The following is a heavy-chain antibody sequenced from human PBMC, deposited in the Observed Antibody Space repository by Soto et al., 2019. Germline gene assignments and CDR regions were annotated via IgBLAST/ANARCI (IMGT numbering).Heavy chain of an antibody. CDR3: ARGQRFSDWFDP. D-gene: IGHD3-3*01. J-gene: IGHJ5*02. Sequence: SEPLSLTCTVSGGAINSYYCTWIRQPAGKGXEWIXRXYXSXSXXXXXXLQSRVTMSLDTSKNQFSLRLTSVTAADTAVYYCARGQRFSDWFDPWGQGTLVTAPQ. V-gene: IGHV4-4*07. CDR1: GGAINSYY. CDR2: XYXSXSX.